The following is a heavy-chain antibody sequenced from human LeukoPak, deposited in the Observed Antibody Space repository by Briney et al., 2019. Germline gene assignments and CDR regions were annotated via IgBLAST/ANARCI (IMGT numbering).Heavy chain of an antibody. CDR2: IIPIFGTA. J-gene: IGHJ6*03. D-gene: IGHD3-3*01. V-gene: IGHV1-69*05. CDR1: GGTFSSYA. Sequence: ASVKVSCKASGGTFSSYAISWVRQAPGQGLEWMGGIIPIFGTANYAQKFQGRVTITTDESTSTAYMELSSLRSEDTAVYYCARGDYDFWSGPSPQYYMDVWGKGTTVTVSS. CDR3: ARGDYDFWSGPSPQYYMDV.